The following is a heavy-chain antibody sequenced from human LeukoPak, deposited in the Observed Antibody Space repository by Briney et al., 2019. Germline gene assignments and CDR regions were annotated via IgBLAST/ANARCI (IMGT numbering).Heavy chain of an antibody. CDR1: GGSISSYY. CDR3: ARHLRYFDWLFDY. Sequence: SETLSLTCTVSGGSISSYYWSWIRQPPGKGLEWIGYIYYSGSTNYNPSLKSRVTISVDTSKNQFSLKLSSVTAADTAVYYCARHLRYFDWLFDYWGQGTLVTVSS. CDR2: IYYSGST. V-gene: IGHV4-59*08. D-gene: IGHD3-9*01. J-gene: IGHJ4*02.